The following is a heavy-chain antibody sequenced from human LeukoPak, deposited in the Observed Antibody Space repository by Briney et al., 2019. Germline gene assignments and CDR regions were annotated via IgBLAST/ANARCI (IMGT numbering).Heavy chain of an antibody. Sequence: SETLSLTCAVSGGSISSSNWWSWVRQPPGKGLEWIGEIYHSGSTNYNPSLKSRVTISVDKSKNQFSLKLSSVTAADTAVYYCARDYCTNGVCSNWFDPWGQGTLVTVSS. CDR3: ARDYCTNGVCSNWFDP. D-gene: IGHD2-8*01. J-gene: IGHJ5*02. V-gene: IGHV4-4*02. CDR1: GGSISSSNW. CDR2: IYHSGST.